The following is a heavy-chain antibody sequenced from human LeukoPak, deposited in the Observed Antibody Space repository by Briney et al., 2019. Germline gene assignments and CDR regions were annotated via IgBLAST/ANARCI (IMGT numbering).Heavy chain of an antibody. J-gene: IGHJ5*02. CDR3: ARVPLAAAYNWFDP. CDR1: GYTLTELS. CDR2: FDPEDGET. Sequence: ASVKVSCKVSGYTLTELSMHWVRQAPGKGLEWMGGFDPEDGETIYAQKFQGRVTMTEDTSTDTAYMELSSLRSEDTAVYYCARVPLAAAYNWFDPWGQGTLVTVSS. D-gene: IGHD6-13*01. V-gene: IGHV1-24*01.